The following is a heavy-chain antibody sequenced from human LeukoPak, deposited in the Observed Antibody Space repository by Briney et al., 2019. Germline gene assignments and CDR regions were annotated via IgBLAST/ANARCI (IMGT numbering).Heavy chain of an antibody. V-gene: IGHV4-59*12. CDR1: GGSISSYY. J-gene: IGHJ4*02. CDR3: ARGASRDGYSDFDY. CDR2: IYYSGST. D-gene: IGHD5-24*01. Sequence: SETLSLTCTVSGGSISSYYWSWIRQPPGKGLEWIGYIYYSGSTNYNPSLKSRVTISVDTSKNQFSLKLSSVTAADTAVYYCARGASRDGYSDFDYWGQGTLVTVSS.